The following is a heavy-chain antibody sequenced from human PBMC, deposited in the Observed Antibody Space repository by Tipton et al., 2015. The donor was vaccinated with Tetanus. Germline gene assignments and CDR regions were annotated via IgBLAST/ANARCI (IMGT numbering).Heavy chain of an antibody. CDR1: GFTFSSYG. V-gene: IGHV3-30*18. Sequence: SLRLSCAASGFTFSSYGMHWVRQAPGKGLEWVAVISYDGSNKYYADSVKGRFTISRDNSKNTLYLQMNSLRAEDTAVYYCAKDPYKQLVGDEFDPWGQGTLVTVSS. D-gene: IGHD6-6*01. CDR2: ISYDGSNK. CDR3: AKDPYKQLVGDEFDP. J-gene: IGHJ5*02.